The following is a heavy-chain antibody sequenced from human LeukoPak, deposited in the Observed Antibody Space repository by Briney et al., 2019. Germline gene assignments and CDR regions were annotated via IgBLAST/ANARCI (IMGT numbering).Heavy chain of an antibody. CDR2: MNEDGSGT. CDR1: GFSIRSSW. CDR3: ARDPAWGAIDY. D-gene: IGHD7-27*01. V-gene: IGHV3-7*01. Sequence: GGSLRLSCAVSGFSIRSSWMSWVRQTPGKGLERVADMNEDGSGTYYVDSVKGRFTVSRDNAKNSLYLQMSSLRAEDTAVYYCARDPAWGAIDYWGQGTLVTVSS. J-gene: IGHJ4*02.